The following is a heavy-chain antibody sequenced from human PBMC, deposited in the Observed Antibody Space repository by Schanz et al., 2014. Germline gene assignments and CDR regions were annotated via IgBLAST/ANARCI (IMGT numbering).Heavy chain of an antibody. Sequence: EVQLLESGGGLVQPGGSLRISCAASGFTFTNYAMTWVRQAPGKGLEWVSGISGSGGSTYDADSVRGRFTISRDNSMNTVYLQMNSLRAEDTAVYYCAKDHAGSDILTALGNWGQGTLVTVSS. V-gene: IGHV3-23*01. D-gene: IGHD3-9*01. J-gene: IGHJ4*02. CDR3: AKDHAGSDILTALGN. CDR2: ISGSGGST. CDR1: GFTFTNYA.